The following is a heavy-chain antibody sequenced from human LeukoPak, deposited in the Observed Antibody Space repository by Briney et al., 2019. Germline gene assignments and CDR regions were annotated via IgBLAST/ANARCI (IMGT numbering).Heavy chain of an antibody. CDR3: AHAQTGTSGLYFDY. J-gene: IGHJ4*02. CDR2: IYWDDDK. D-gene: IGHD2-2*01. V-gene: IGHV2-5*02. Sequence: SGPTLAKPTQTLTLTCTFSGFSVSTVGMGVGWIRQPPGKALQWLALIYWDDDKRYSPSLKSRLTITQDTSKNQVVLTMTNMDPVDTATYYCAHAQTGTSGLYFDYWGQGTLVTVSS. CDR1: GFSVSTVGMG.